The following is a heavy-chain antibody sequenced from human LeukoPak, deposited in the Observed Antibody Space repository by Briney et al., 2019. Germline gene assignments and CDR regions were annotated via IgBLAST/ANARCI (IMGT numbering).Heavy chain of an antibody. V-gene: IGHV2-5*02. J-gene: IGHJ4*02. D-gene: IGHD6-13*01. CDR2: IYWDDDK. CDR1: GFSLSTTGVG. Sequence: SGPTLVKPTQTLTLTCTFSGFSLSTTGVGVGWIRQPPGKALEWLALIYWDDDKRYSPSLKSRLTITKDTSKNQVVLKMTDMDPVDTATYYCAHSGAAGNFDYWGQGTLVTVYS. CDR3: AHSGAAGNFDY.